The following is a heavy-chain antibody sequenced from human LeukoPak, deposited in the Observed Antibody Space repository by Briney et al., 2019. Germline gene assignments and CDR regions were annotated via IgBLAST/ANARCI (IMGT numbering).Heavy chain of an antibody. V-gene: IGHV3-7*01. J-gene: IGHJ6*03. Sequence: GGSLRLSCAASGFSFSSYWMSWVRQAPGKGLGWVANIKEDGSEKNYVDSVKGRFTISRDNAKNSLDLQMNSLRAEDTAVYYCARDPRGYCSSTSCSPEGLYYYMDVWGKGTTVTVSS. CDR3: ARDPRGYCSSTSCSPEGLYYYMDV. CDR2: IKEDGSEK. D-gene: IGHD2-2*01. CDR1: GFSFSSYW.